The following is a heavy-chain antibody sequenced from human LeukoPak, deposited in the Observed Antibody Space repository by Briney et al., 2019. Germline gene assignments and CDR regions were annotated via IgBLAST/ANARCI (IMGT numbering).Heavy chain of an antibody. CDR1: GGSISSGDYY. CDR3: ARDTGYGDSAHFDY. D-gene: IGHD4-17*01. CDR2: IYYSGST. V-gene: IGHV4-30-4*01. Sequence: SETLSLTCTVSGGSISSGDYYWSWIRQPPGKGLEWIGYIYYSGSTYYNPSLKSRVTISVDTSKNQFSLKLSSVTAADTAVYYCARDTGYGDSAHFDYWGQGTLVTVSS. J-gene: IGHJ4*02.